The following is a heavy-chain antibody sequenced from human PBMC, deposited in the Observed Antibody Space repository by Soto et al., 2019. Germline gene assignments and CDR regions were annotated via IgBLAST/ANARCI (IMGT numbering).Heavy chain of an antibody. Sequence: GASVKVSCKASGYSFTRYGIGWARQAPGQGLEWMGWINAYNGNTNYAQKFQGRVTMTRDTSTSTVYMELSSLRSEDTAVYYCARGVYSYGYGYYYYYGMDVWGQGTTVTVSS. CDR1: GYSFTRYG. J-gene: IGHJ6*02. V-gene: IGHV1-18*01. CDR2: INAYNGNT. D-gene: IGHD5-18*01. CDR3: ARGVYSYGYGYYYYYGMDV.